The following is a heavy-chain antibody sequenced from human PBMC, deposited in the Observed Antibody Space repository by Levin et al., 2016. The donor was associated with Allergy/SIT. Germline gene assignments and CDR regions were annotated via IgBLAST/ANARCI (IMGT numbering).Heavy chain of an antibody. CDR2: INAGNGNT. CDR3: ARDRSSSWYIYLLDY. CDR1: GYTFTSYA. V-gene: IGHV1-3*01. J-gene: IGHJ4*02. Sequence: ASVKVSCKASGYTFTSYAMHWVRQAPGQRLEWMGWINAGNGNTKYSQKFQGRVTITRDTSASTAYMELSSLRSEDTAVYYCARDRSSSWYIYLLDYWGQGTLVTVSS. D-gene: IGHD6-13*01.